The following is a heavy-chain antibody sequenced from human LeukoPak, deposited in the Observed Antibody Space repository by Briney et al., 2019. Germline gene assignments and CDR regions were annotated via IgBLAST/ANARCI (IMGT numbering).Heavy chain of an antibody. D-gene: IGHD2/OR15-2a*01. J-gene: IGHJ5*02. CDR1: GGSISSSSYY. CDR2: IYYSGST. CDR3: ARGQEVIVGNWFDP. Sequence: SETLSLTCTVSGGSISSSSYYWGWIRQPPGKGLEWIGSIYYSGSTYYNPSLKSRVTISVDTSKNQFSLKLSSVTAADTAVYYCARGQEVIVGNWFDPWGQGTLVTVSS. V-gene: IGHV4-39*01.